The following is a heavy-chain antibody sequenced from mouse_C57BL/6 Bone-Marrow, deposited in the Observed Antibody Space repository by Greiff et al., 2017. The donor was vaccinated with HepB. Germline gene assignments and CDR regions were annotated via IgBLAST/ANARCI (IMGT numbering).Heavy chain of an antibody. CDR2: IDPSDSYT. Sequence: QVQLQQSGAELVKPGASVKLSCKASGYTFTSYWMQWVKQRPGQGLEWIGEIDPSDSYTNYNQKFKGKATLTVDTSSSTAYMQLSSLTSEDSAVYYCARGNYYGSNWYFDVWGTGTTVTVSS. V-gene: IGHV1-50*01. J-gene: IGHJ1*03. CDR1: GYTFTSYW. CDR3: ARGNYYGSNWYFDV. D-gene: IGHD1-1*01.